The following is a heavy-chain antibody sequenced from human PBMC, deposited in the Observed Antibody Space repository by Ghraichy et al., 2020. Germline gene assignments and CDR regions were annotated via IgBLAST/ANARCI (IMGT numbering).Heavy chain of an antibody. V-gene: IGHV4-34*01. Sequence: SPTLSLTCAVYNGSFSGYYWSWILQSPGKGLEWIGEINQSGVTKYNPSLKSRGTISIDTSKNQFSLKVNSVTAADTAVYYCAKFRRELRRFDYWGQGSLVTVSS. D-gene: IGHD1-7*01. J-gene: IGHJ4*02. CDR2: INQSGVT. CDR3: AKFRRELRRFDY. CDR1: NGSFSGYY.